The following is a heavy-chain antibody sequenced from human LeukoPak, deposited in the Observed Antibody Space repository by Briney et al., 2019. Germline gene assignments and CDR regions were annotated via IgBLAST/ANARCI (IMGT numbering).Heavy chain of an antibody. Sequence: SVKVSCKAPGGTFSSYTISWVRQAPGQGLEWMGRVIPVLGMADYAQKFQGRVTITADKSTSTAYMDLSSLRSEDTAVYYCARDPRVTGTGVYFDYWGQGTLVTVSS. V-gene: IGHV1-69*04. CDR3: ARDPRVTGTGVYFDY. CDR2: VIPVLGMA. J-gene: IGHJ4*02. CDR1: GGTFSSYT. D-gene: IGHD1-7*01.